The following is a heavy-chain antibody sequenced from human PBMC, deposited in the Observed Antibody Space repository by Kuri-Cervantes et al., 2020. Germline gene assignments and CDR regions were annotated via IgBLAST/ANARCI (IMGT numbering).Heavy chain of an antibody. CDR2: ISYDGSNK. CDR3: AKVQQHLRYFDWLGLDY. CDR1: GFTFSSYG. J-gene: IGHJ4*01. D-gene: IGHD3-9*01. Sequence: GGSLRPSCAASGFTFSSYGMHWVRQAPGKGLEWVAVISYDGSNKYYADSVKGRFTISRDNSKNTLYLQMNSLRAEDTAVYYCAKVQQHLRYFDWLGLDYWGHGTPVTVSS. V-gene: IGHV3-30*18.